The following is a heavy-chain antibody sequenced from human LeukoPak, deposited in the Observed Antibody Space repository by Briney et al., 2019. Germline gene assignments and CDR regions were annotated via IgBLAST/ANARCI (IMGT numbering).Heavy chain of an antibody. J-gene: IGHJ4*02. CDR1: GFTFSSYW. CDR2: IKQDGSEK. V-gene: IGHV3-7*03. D-gene: IGHD2-15*01. Sequence: QPGGSLRLSCAASGFTFSSYWMSWVRQAPGKGLEWVANIKQDGSEKYYVDSVKGRFTISRDNAKNSLSLQMNSLRAEDTAVHYCAASGGMGDYWGQGTLVTVSS. CDR3: AASGGMGDY.